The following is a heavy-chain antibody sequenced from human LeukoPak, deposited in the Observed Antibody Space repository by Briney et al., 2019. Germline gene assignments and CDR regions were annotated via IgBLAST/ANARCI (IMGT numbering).Heavy chain of an antibody. D-gene: IGHD6-19*01. CDR3: ARDPIAVAGTVDY. CDR2: ISSSSSYI. J-gene: IGHJ4*02. Sequence: PGGSLRLSCAASGFTFSSYSMNWVRQAPGKGLEWVSSISSSSSYIYYADSVKGRFTISRDNAKNSLYLQMNSLRAEDTAVYYCARDPIAVAGTVDYWGQGTLVTVSS. CDR1: GFTFSSYS. V-gene: IGHV3-21*01.